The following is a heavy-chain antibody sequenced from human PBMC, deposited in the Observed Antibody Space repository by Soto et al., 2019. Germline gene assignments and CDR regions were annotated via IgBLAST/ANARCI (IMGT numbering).Heavy chain of an antibody. CDR3: ARELGDYYYYGMDV. D-gene: IGHD3-3*01. J-gene: IGHJ6*02. CDR1: GFTFSSYC. V-gene: IGHV3-33*01. CDR2: IWYDGSNK. Sequence: GGSLRLSCAASGFTFSSYCMHWVRQAPGKGLGWLAVIWYDGSNKYYADSVKGRFTISRDNSKNTLYLQMNSLRAEDTAVYYCARELGDYYYYGMDVWGQGTTVTVSS.